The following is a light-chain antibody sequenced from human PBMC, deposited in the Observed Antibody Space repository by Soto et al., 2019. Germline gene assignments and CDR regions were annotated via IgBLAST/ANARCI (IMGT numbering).Light chain of an antibody. J-gene: IGKJ4*01. CDR3: QQYNSWPLT. CDR2: AAT. CDR1: QSVADSY. V-gene: IGKV3-20*01. Sequence: EVVLTQSPGTLSLSPGERATLSCRASQSVADSYLAWYQQKPGRAPRLLFYAATRRATGIPDRFSGSGSGTDFTLTISSLQSEDFAVYYCQQYNSWPLTFGGGTKVEIK.